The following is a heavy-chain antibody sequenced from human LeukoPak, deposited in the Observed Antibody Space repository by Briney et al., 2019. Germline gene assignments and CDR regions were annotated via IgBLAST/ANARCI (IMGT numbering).Heavy chain of an antibody. CDR1: GFTFRNYA. D-gene: IGHD2-21*02. CDR2: ISYDGRNT. Sequence: PGGSLRLSCAASGFTFRNYAMHWVRQAPGKGLEWVAIISYDGRNTYYSDSVKGRFTISRDNSKNTLYLHMNSLRPEDTAVYYCARDSSLSYCGGDCFHFDYWGQGIPVTVSS. V-gene: IGHV3-30*01. CDR3: ARDSSLSYCGGDCFHFDY. J-gene: IGHJ4*02.